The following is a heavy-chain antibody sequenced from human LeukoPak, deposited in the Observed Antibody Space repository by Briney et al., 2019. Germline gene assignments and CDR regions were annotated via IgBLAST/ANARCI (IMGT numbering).Heavy chain of an antibody. CDR1: GGSISSGDYY. D-gene: IGHD4-17*01. V-gene: IGHV4-30-4*01. Sequence: SQTLSLTCTVSGGSISSGDYYWSWLRQPPGTGLEWIGYIYYSGSTYYNPSLKSRVTISVDTSKNQFSLKLSSVTAADTAVYYCARGIPDYGDYYFDYWGQGTLVTVSS. J-gene: IGHJ4*02. CDR2: IYYSGST. CDR3: ARGIPDYGDYYFDY.